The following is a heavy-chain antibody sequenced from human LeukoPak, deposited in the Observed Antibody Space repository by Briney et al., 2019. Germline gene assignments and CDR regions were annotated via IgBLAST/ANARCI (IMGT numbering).Heavy chain of an antibody. D-gene: IGHD1-1*01. CDR2: IKQDGSEK. CDR3: APVQADY. CDR1: GFTFSRYW. J-gene: IGHJ4*02. Sequence: PGGSLRLSCAASGFTFSRYWMTWVRQAPGKGLEWVANIKQDGSEKYYVDSVKGRFTISKDNAKNSLYLQMNSLRAEDTAVYYCAPVQADYWGQGTLVTVSS. V-gene: IGHV3-7*03.